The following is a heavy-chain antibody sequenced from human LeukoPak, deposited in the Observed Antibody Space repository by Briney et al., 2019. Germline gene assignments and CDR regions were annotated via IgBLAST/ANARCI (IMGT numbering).Heavy chain of an antibody. J-gene: IGHJ4*02. CDR3: ASSCGDYYFDY. V-gene: IGHV4-59*12. Sequence: SETLSLTCTVSGGSISTYYWNWIRQPPGKGLEWIGYIYYSGTTNYNPSLKSRVTISVDTSKNQFSLKLSSVTAADTAVYYCASSCGDYYFDYWGQGTLVTVSS. D-gene: IGHD4-17*01. CDR2: IYYSGTT. CDR1: GGSISTYY.